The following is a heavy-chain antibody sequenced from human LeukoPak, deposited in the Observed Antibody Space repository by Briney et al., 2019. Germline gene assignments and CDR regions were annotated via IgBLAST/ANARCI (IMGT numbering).Heavy chain of an antibody. CDR2: IRAKTHDGTT. CDR1: GFTFGDYN. V-gene: IGHV3-49*04. D-gene: IGHD1-14*01. CDR3: SRGQQYPSGPEFDY. J-gene: IGHJ4*02. Sequence: GGSLRLSCTTSGFTFGDYNMNWVRQAPGKGLEWVGYIRAKTHDGTTDYAASVKGRFTISRDGSENVAYLRMTNLKSEDTAIYYCSRGQQYPSGPEFDYWGQGALVTVSS.